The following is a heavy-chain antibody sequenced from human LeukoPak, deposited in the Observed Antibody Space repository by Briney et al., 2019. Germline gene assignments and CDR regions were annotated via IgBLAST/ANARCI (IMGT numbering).Heavy chain of an antibody. CDR3: ARSLRFGSSLYYFDY. CDR2: IYYSGST. CDR1: GCSFSSGGYY. D-gene: IGHD6-13*01. V-gene: IGHV4-31*03. Sequence: SETLSLPCTVSGCSFSSGGYYWSWIRQPPGKSRERIGDIYYSGSTYYNPSLKSRVTMSVDTSKNQFSLKLSSVTAADTAVYYCARSLRFGSSLYYFDYWGQGTLVTVSS. J-gene: IGHJ4*02.